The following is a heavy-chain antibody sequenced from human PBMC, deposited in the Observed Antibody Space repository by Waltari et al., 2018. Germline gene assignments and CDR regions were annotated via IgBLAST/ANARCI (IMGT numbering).Heavy chain of an antibody. CDR2: MYYSGIT. CDR3: ARQDYYYVKGYFDL. D-gene: IGHD3-22*01. Sequence: QLQLQESGPGLVKPSETLSLTCVVSGGSIIRAAYYWGWVRQPPGKGLEFIGIMYYSGITYYNPPLKSRVTISVDTSRNQFSLRLSSVTAADTAVYYCARQDYYYVKGYFDLWGRGTLVTVSS. J-gene: IGHJ2*01. V-gene: IGHV4-39*01. CDR1: GGSIIRAAYY.